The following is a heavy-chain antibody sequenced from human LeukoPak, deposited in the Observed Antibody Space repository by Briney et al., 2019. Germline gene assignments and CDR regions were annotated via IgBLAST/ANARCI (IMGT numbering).Heavy chain of an antibody. Sequence: GGSLRLSCAASGFTFSHFWIHWVRQAPGKGLVWVSRINSDGSDTVYADSVKGRFTSSRDNAKDILYLQMNNLRAEDTAVYFCARMTTVTTEGIWGQGTMVTVSS. CDR3: ARMTTVTTEGI. CDR1: GFTFSHFW. D-gene: IGHD4-17*01. J-gene: IGHJ3*02. V-gene: IGHV3-74*01. CDR2: INSDGSDT.